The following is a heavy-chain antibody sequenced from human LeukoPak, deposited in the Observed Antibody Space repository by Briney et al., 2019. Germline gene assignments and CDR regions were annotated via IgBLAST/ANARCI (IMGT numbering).Heavy chain of an antibody. CDR2: IYYSGST. J-gene: IGHJ4*02. Sequence: SETLSLTCTVSGGSISSSSYYWGWIRQPPGKGLEWIGSIYYSGSTYYNPSLKSRVTISVDTSKNQFSLKLSSVTAADTAVYYCARHQAAANNLDYWGQGTLVTVSS. CDR1: GGSISSSSYY. CDR3: ARHQAAANNLDY. D-gene: IGHD6-25*01. V-gene: IGHV4-39*01.